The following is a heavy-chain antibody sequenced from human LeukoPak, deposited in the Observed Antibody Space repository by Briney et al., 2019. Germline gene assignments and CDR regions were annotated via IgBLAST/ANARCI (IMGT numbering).Heavy chain of an antibody. J-gene: IGHJ4*02. D-gene: IGHD1-26*01. CDR3: ASGMRVGPNI. Sequence: GGSLRLSCAASGFTFSSYAMHWVRQAPGKGLEWVAVISYDGSNKYYADSVKGRFTISRDNSKNTLYLQMNSLRAEDTAVYYCASGMRVGPNIWGQGTLVTVSS. V-gene: IGHV3-30-3*01. CDR1: GFTFSSYA. CDR2: ISYDGSNK.